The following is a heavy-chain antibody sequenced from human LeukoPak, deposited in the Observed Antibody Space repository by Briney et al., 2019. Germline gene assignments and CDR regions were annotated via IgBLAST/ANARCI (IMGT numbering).Heavy chain of an antibody. CDR1: GGSISSYY. Sequence: PSETLPLTCTVSGGSISSYYWRWLRQPPGKGLEWIGYIYYSESTNYNPSLKSRVTISVDTSKNQFSLRLSSVTAADTAVYYCARRPPFMALDSWGQGTLVTVSS. CDR2: IYYSEST. CDR3: ARRPPFMALDS. D-gene: IGHD5-24*01. V-gene: IGHV4-59*08. J-gene: IGHJ4*02.